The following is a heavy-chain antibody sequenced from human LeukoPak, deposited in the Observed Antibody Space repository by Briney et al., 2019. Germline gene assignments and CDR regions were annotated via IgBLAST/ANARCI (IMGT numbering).Heavy chain of an antibody. D-gene: IGHD2-2*01. Sequence: PSQTLSLTCTVSGVSISSGAYYCSWIRQHPGKGLEWIGYIYYSGSTYYNPSLKSRVTISVDTSKNQFSLKLSSVTAADTAVYYCARDLLYDCSSTSCLSHYFDYWGQGTLVTVSS. CDR1: GVSISSGAYY. J-gene: IGHJ4*02. V-gene: IGHV4-31*03. CDR2: IYYSGST. CDR3: ARDLLYDCSSTSCLSHYFDY.